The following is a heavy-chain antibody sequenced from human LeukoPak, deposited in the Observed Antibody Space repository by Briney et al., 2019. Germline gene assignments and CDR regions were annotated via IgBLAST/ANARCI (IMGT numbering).Heavy chain of an antibody. D-gene: IGHD1-26*01. J-gene: IGHJ3*02. CDR2: ISGSGGST. CDR3: AKSMGAIPPFDAFDI. CDR1: GFTFSSYA. V-gene: IGHV3-23*01. Sequence: GGSLRLSCAASGFTFSSYAMSWVRQAPGKGMEWVSTISGSGGSTHYADSVKGRFTISRDNSKNTLYLQMNSLRAEDTAVYYCAKSMGAIPPFDAFDIWGQGTMVTVSS.